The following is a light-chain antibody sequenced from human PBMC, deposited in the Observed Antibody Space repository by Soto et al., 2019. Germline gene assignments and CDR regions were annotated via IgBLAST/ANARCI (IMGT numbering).Light chain of an antibody. CDR3: QRANRFPFT. J-gene: IGKJ2*01. Sequence: DIQMTQSPSSVSASVGDRVTITCRASQGISSWLAWYKQKAGKAPKLLIYSASSLQSGVPSSFSGSGSGTDSTLTISSFEFPDLVTHYFQRANRFPFTCGQGTNLEIK. V-gene: IGKV1-12*01. CDR1: QGISSW. CDR2: SAS.